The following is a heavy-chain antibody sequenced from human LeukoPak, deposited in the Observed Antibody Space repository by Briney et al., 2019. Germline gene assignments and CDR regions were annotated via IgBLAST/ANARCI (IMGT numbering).Heavy chain of an antibody. CDR1: GFTFSSYG. CDR2: IRYVGSNK. Sequence: GGSLRLSCAASGFTFSSYGMHWVRQAPGKGLEWVAFIRYVGSNKYYADSVKGRFTISRDNSKNTLYLQMNSLRADDTAVYYCARDGRNYYDRSGYYSALAYWGQGTLVTVSS. CDR3: ARDGRNYYDRSGYYSALAY. J-gene: IGHJ4*02. D-gene: IGHD3-22*01. V-gene: IGHV3-30*02.